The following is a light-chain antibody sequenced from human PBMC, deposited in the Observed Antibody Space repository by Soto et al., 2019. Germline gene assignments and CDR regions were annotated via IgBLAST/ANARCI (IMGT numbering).Light chain of an antibody. Sequence: QALLTHSPSSSGAPGQRVTISCSGSASNIGRDPVNWYQQVPGTAPKLLIYENNHRPSGVPDRFSGSKSGTSASLVISGLQSEDEAEYFCAGWDGSLKGFVFGTGTKVTVL. CDR2: ENN. CDR1: ASNIGRDP. CDR3: AGWDGSLKGFV. J-gene: IGLJ1*01. V-gene: IGLV1-44*01.